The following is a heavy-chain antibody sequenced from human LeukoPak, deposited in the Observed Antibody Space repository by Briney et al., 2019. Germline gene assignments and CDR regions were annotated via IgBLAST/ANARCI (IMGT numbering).Heavy chain of an antibody. CDR3: AKSERLSMIGGWAPTFGS. D-gene: IGHD3-22*01. V-gene: IGHV3-66*01. CDR2: LYSDGST. Sequence: GGSLRLSCAASGFTVSSKYMSWVRQAPGKGLEWVSILYSDGSTYYADSVEGRFTISRDNSKNTLYFQMNSLRVEDTAVYYCAKSERLSMIGGWAPTFGSWGQGTLVTVSS. CDR1: GFTVSSKY. J-gene: IGHJ4*02.